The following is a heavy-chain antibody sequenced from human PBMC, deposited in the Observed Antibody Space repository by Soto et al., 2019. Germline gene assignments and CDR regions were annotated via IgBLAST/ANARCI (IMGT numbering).Heavy chain of an antibody. CDR2: IYYSGST. D-gene: IGHD3-22*01. J-gene: IGHJ6*02. V-gene: IGHV4-39*01. Sequence: SETLSLTCTVSGGSISSSSYYWGWIRRPPGKGLEWIGSIYYSGSTYYNPSLKSRVTISVDTSKNQFSLKLSSVTAADTAVYYCAGIVVVTYYYYYGMDVWGQGTTVTVSS. CDR3: AGIVVVTYYYYYGMDV. CDR1: GGSISSSSYY.